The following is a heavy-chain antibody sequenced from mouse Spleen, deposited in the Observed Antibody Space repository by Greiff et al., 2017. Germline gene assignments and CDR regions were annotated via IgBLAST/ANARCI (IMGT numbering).Heavy chain of an antibody. CDR1: GYTFTDYA. D-gene: IGHD4-1*01. Sequence: QVQLQQSGPDLVRPGVSVKISCTGSGYTFTDYAMHWVKQSHAKSLEWFGVISTYYGDASYNHKFKGKATLTVDKSSSTAYMEHRSLTSEDTAVYYYARSAGRFGYWGQGTLVTGSA. CDR3: ARSAGRFGY. J-gene: IGHJ3*01. V-gene: IGHV1-67*01. CDR2: ISTYYGDA.